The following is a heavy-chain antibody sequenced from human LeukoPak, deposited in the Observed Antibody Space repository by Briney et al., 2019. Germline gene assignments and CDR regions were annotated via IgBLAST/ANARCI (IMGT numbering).Heavy chain of an antibody. V-gene: IGHV3-7*03. J-gene: IGHJ4*02. CDR2: IKQDGSEG. Sequence: GGSLRLSCVGSGFTFSSYWMSWVRQAPGRGLERVANIKQDGSEGYYVDSVKGRFTISRDNAKNSLYLQMNSLRAEDTAVYYCARGKTTVTPGYFDYGGQGTLVTVSP. D-gene: IGHD4-17*01. CDR1: GFTFSSYW. CDR3: ARGKTTVTPGYFDY.